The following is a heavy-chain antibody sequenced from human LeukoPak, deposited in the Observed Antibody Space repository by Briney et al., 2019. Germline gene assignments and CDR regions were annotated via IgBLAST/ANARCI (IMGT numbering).Heavy chain of an antibody. V-gene: IGHV3-23*01. CDR2: ISASGDIT. CDR3: AKDSLGIPRFDD. J-gene: IGHJ4*02. D-gene: IGHD7-27*01. CDR1: GFSFGIYA. Sequence: GGSLRLSCAASGFSFGIYAMHWARQAPGKGLEWVSGISASGDITHAADSVKGRFTISRAGNALYRQMDSLRAEDTAMYYCAKDSLGIPRFDDWGQGTLVTVSS.